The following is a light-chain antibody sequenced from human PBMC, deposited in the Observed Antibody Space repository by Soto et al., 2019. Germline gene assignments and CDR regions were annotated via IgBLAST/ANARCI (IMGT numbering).Light chain of an antibody. CDR2: EVS. J-gene: IGLJ2*01. Sequence: QSALTQPASVSGSPGQSITISCTGTSSDVGGYNYVSWYQQHPGKAPKLMIYEVSNRPSGVSNRFSGSKSSNTASLTISGLQAEDEADYYCSSYTSNSTHVVFGGGTKLTVL. CDR1: SSDVGGYNY. V-gene: IGLV2-14*01. CDR3: SSYTSNSTHVV.